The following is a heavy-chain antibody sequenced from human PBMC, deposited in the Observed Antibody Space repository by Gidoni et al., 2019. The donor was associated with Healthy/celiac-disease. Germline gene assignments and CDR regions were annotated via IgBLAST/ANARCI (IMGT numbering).Heavy chain of an antibody. Sequence: QVQLQQWGAGLLKPSETLSLTCAVDGGSFSGYYWRWIRQPPGKGLEWIGEINHSGSTNYNPSLKSRVTISVDTSKNQFSLKLSSVTAADTAVYYCARATYYYDSSGYYYVRYFDLWGRGTLVTVSS. D-gene: IGHD3-22*01. CDR2: INHSGST. CDR3: ARATYYYDSSGYYYVRYFDL. V-gene: IGHV4-34*01. J-gene: IGHJ2*01. CDR1: GGSFSGYY.